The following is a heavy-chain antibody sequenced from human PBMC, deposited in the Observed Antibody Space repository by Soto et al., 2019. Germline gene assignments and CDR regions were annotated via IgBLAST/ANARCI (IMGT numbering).Heavy chain of an antibody. D-gene: IGHD6-13*01. CDR1: GGTFSSYA. CDR2: IIPIFGTA. Sequence: GASVKVSCKASGGTFSSYAISWVRQAPGQGLEWMGGIIPIFGTANYAQKFQGRVTITADESTSTAYMELSSLRSEDTAVYYCARDPGSWYLAGHAFDIWGQGTMVTVPS. J-gene: IGHJ3*02. V-gene: IGHV1-69*13. CDR3: ARDPGSWYLAGHAFDI.